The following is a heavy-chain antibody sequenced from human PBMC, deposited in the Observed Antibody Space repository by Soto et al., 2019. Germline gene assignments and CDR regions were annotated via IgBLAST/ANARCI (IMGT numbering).Heavy chain of an antibody. CDR3: ARGAVATIYLDV. J-gene: IGHJ6*03. Sequence: ASVKVSCKASGYTFTSYDINWVRQATGRGLERMGWMNPNSGNTGYAQKFQGRVTMTRNTSISTAYMELSSLRSEDTAVYYCARGAVATIYLDVWGKGTTVTVSS. CDR2: MNPNSGNT. D-gene: IGHD5-12*01. CDR1: GYTFTSYD. V-gene: IGHV1-8*01.